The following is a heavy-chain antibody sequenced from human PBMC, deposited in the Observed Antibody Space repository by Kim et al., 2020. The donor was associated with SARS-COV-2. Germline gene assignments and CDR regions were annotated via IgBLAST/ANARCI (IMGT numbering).Heavy chain of an antibody. V-gene: IGHV3-49*02. J-gene: IGHJ4*02. Sequence: ACVKGRFTISRDDSKSFAYLQMNSLKTEDTAVYYCTRDSSSSGSYYPADYWGQGTLVTVAS. CDR3: TRDSSSSGSYYPADY. D-gene: IGHD3-10*01.